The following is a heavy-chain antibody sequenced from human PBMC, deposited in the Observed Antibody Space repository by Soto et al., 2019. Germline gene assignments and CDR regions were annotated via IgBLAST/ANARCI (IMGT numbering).Heavy chain of an antibody. V-gene: IGHV1-18*01. CDR3: ASTQWLDDAFDI. CDR1: GYTFSSYG. J-gene: IGHJ3*02. Sequence: ASVKVSCKASGYTFSSYGVSWVRQAPGQGLEWMGWSSPYNGNTNYAQKLPGGVTMTTDTSTSTAYMELRSLRSDDTAVYYCASTQWLDDAFDIWGQGTMVTVSS. CDR2: SSPYNGNT. D-gene: IGHD6-19*01.